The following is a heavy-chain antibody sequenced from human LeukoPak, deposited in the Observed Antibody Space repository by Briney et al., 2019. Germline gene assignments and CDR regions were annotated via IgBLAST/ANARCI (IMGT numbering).Heavy chain of an antibody. D-gene: IGHD6-19*01. CDR1: GFSFSVYE. V-gene: IGHV3-30*04. CDR3: ARDPTTYNSGTLDY. Sequence: GGSLRLSCAASGFSFSVYEMHWVRQAPGKGPEWLAVISNDGSLKDYADSVKGRFTISRDNSNNLLYLEMNSLRDKDRALYYCARDPTTYNSGTLDYWGQGTLVTVSS. CDR2: ISNDGSLK. J-gene: IGHJ4*02.